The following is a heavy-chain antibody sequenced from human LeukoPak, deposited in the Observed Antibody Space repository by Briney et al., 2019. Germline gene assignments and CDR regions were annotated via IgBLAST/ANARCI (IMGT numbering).Heavy chain of an antibody. D-gene: IGHD6-13*01. J-gene: IGHJ4*02. CDR2: ISSSGSTM. CDR1: GFTFSSYE. V-gene: IGHV3-48*03. CDR3: ASSSWYDLDY. Sequence: QAGGSLRLSCAASGFTFSSYEMNWVRQAPGKGLEWISYISSSGSTMYYADSVKGRFTISRDNAKNSLYLQMNSLRAEDTAIYYCASSSWYDLDYWGQGTLVTVSS.